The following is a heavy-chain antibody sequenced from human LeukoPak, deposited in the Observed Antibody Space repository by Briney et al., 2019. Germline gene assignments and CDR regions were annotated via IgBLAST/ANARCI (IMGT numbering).Heavy chain of an antibody. CDR3: ARSRYGSTNCPYYFDY. Sequence: KPSETLSLTCTVSGGSISSSYWSWIRQPPGKGLELIGFFYYSGGTNYNPSLKSRVTISLGTSKNQFSLKMTSVTAADTAVYYCARSRYGSTNCPYYFDYWGPGRMVTVSS. CDR1: GGSISSSY. D-gene: IGHD2-2*01. V-gene: IGHV4-59*01. CDR2: FYYSGGT. J-gene: IGHJ4*02.